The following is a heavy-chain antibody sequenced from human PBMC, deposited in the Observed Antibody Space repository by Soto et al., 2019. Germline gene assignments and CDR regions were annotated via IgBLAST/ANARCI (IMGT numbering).Heavy chain of an antibody. CDR2: ISGSGGST. CDR3: ANPGSYYGSGMEF. V-gene: IGHV3-23*01. D-gene: IGHD3-10*01. J-gene: IGHJ4*02. CDR1: GLTFGSHP. Sequence: EVQLLESGGGLVQPGGSLRLSCAVSGLTFGSHPMTWVRQTPGRGLEWVSTISGSGGSTYYADSVKGRFTISRDNSKNTLFLEMNNLRAEDTAKYYCANPGSYYGSGMEFWGQGTLVTVSS.